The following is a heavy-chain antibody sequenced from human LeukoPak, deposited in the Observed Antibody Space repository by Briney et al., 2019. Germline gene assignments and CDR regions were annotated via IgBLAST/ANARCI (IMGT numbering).Heavy chain of an antibody. CDR2: ISHDGSEK. CDR1: GFTFSTYG. CDR3: AKGVFGSRSTSFADY. Sequence: GGSLRLSCVASGFTFSTYGMHWVRQVPGKGLEWAAVISHDGSEKYYADPVKGRFTISRDNSKNTLFLQMNSLRAEDTAVYYCAKGVFGSRSTSFADYWGQGTLVTVSS. D-gene: IGHD3-10*01. J-gene: IGHJ4*02. V-gene: IGHV3-30*18.